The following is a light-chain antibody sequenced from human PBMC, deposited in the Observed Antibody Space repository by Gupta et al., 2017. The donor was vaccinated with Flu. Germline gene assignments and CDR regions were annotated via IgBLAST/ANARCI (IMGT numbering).Light chain of an antibody. Sequence: QSALTQPASVSGSPGQSITISCTGSTSEIGSYNLVSWYQQHPGKAPKLMIYEGSKRPSGVSSRFFGSKSGNTASLTISGLQAEDEAYYYCCSHAGRDNPYVCGTGTKV. CDR3: CSHAGRDNPYV. CDR1: TSEIGSYNL. V-gene: IGLV2-23*01. CDR2: EGS. J-gene: IGLJ1*01.